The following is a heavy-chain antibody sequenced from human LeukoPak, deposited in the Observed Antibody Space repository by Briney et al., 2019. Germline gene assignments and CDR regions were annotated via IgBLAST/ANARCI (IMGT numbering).Heavy chain of an antibody. D-gene: IGHD5-12*01. CDR2: IYHSGST. V-gene: IGHV4-4*02. CDR1: GGSISSSNW. CDR3: ATHRRSGSGGSENAFEI. J-gene: IGHJ3*02. Sequence: PSETLSLTCAVSGGSISSSNWWSWVRQPPGKGLEWIGEIYHSGSTNYNPSLKSRVTISVDKSKTQFSLRLSSMTAADTAVYYCATHRRSGSGGSENAFEIWGQGTMVTVSS.